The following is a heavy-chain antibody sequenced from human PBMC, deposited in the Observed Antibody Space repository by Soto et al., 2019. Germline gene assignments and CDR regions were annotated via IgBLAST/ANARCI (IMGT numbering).Heavy chain of an antibody. CDR2: ISYDGSNK. CDR1: GFTFSSYG. Sequence: GGCLRLSCAASGFTFSSYGMHWVRQAPGKGLEWVAVISYDGSNKYYADSVKGRFTISRDNSKNTLYLQMNSLRAEDTAVYYCAKDPYDFWSGYPTPWFDPWGQGTLVTVSS. V-gene: IGHV3-30*18. J-gene: IGHJ5*02. CDR3: AKDPYDFWSGYPTPWFDP. D-gene: IGHD3-3*01.